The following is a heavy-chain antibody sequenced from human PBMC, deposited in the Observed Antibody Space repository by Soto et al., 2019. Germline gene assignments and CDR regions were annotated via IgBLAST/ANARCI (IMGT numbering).Heavy chain of an antibody. CDR1: GGSISSSSYY. CDR3: ASEGAGVFGDSLSFDY. CDR2: IYYSGST. Sequence: QLQLQESGPGLVKPSETLSLTCTVSGGSISSSSYYWGWIRQPPGKGLEWIGSIYYSGSTYYNPSLKSRVTIAVATSKNQFSLKLSSVTAADTAVYYCASEGAGVFGDSLSFDYWGQGPLVTVSS. D-gene: IGHD2-21*02. V-gene: IGHV4-39*01. J-gene: IGHJ4*02.